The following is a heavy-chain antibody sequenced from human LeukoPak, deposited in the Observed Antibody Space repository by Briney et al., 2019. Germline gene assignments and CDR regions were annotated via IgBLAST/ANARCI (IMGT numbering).Heavy chain of an antibody. D-gene: IGHD3-22*01. CDR3: VDSSDFLDAFDI. CDR2: ISPSGGST. Sequence: ASVKVSCKAFGYTFTSNYMHWVRQAPGQGLEWMGVISPSGGSTTYAQKFQGRVTLTRDMSTSTDYLELSSLRSEDTAVYYCVDSSDFLDAFDIWGQGTMVTVSS. J-gene: IGHJ3*02. V-gene: IGHV1-46*01. CDR1: GYTFTSNY.